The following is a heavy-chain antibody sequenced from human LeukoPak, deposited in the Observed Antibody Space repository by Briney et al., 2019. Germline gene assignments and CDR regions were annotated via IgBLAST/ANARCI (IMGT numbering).Heavy chain of an antibody. J-gene: IGHJ6*03. D-gene: IGHD3-10*01. CDR1: GGSISSGSYY. V-gene: IGHV4-61*02. CDR3: ARDGLNTMVRGKIHCNYMDV. CDR2: IYTSGST. Sequence: SETLSLTCTVSGGSISSGSYYWSWIRQPAGKGLEWIGRIYTSGSTHYNPSLKSRVTISVDTSKNQFSLKLSSVTAADTAAYYCARDGLNTMVRGKIHCNYMDVWGKGTTVTISS.